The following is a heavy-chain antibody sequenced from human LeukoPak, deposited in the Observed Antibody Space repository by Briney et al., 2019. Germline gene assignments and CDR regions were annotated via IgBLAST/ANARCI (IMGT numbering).Heavy chain of an antibody. Sequence: ASVNVSCKASGYTFTGYYIHWVRQAPGQGLEWMGWISAYNGNTNYAQKLQGRVTMTTDTSTSTAYMELRSLRSDDTAVYYCARGPVSGSYINWYFDLWGRGTLVSVSS. CDR2: ISAYNGNT. CDR1: GYTFTGYY. D-gene: IGHD3-3*01. V-gene: IGHV1-18*04. CDR3: ARGPVSGSYINWYFDL. J-gene: IGHJ2*01.